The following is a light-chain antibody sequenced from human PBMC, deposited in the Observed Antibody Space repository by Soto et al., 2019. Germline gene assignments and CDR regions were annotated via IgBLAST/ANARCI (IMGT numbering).Light chain of an antibody. CDR2: GAS. CDR1: QSVSSN. CDR3: KQYNNWPTYT. Sequence: EIVMTQSPGTLSVSRVERATLSCRASQSVSSNLAWYQQKPGQAPRLLIYGASTRATGIPARFSGSGSGTEFTLTISSLQSEDFAVHYCKQYNNWPTYTFGQGTKLEIK. V-gene: IGKV3-15*01. J-gene: IGKJ2*01.